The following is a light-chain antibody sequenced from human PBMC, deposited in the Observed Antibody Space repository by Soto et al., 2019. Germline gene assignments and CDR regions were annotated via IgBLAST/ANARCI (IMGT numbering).Light chain of an antibody. V-gene: IGLV2-14*03. J-gene: IGLJ2*01. CDR3: TSYTSSGTVV. CDR2: DVS. CDR1: SSDVGNYNY. Sequence: QSVLTQPASVSGSPGQSITISCTGTSSDVGNYNYVSWYQHHPGKAPKLMIYDVSNRPSGASDRFSGSKSGNTASLTISGLQAEDEADYYCTSYTSSGTVVFGGGTQLTVL.